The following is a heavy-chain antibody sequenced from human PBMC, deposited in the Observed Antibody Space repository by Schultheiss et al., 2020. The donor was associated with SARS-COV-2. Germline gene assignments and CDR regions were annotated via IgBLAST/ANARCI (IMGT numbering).Heavy chain of an antibody. D-gene: IGHD3-22*01. CDR3: ARDRSRDSSGRTGYFDY. V-gene: IGHV4-38-2*02. CDR1: GYSISSGYY. Sequence: SETLSLTCAVSGYSISSGYYWGWIRQPPGKGLEWIGSIYHSGSTYYNPSLKSRVTISVDTSKNQFSLKLSSVTAADTAVYYCARDRSRDSSGRTGYFDYWGQGTLVTVSS. CDR2: IYHSGST. J-gene: IGHJ4*02.